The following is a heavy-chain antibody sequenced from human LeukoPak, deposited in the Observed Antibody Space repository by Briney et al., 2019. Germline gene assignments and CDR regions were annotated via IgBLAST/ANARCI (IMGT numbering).Heavy chain of an antibody. CDR3: AKDNHRHVGVDDEIIGDDYYYMYV. CDR1: GFSFSFYG. V-gene: IGHV3-33*03. D-gene: IGHD3-10*01. J-gene: IGHJ6*03. CDR2: IWHDGNEK. Sequence: PGGSLTLPCAASGFSFSFYGMHWVRLAPPKGQEWVGLIWHDGNEKYYAGSIKGRVAISRDNSKNTLFLLLNSLRAEDTAVYYCAKDNHRHVGVDDEIIGDDYYYMYVWGKGATVTVSS.